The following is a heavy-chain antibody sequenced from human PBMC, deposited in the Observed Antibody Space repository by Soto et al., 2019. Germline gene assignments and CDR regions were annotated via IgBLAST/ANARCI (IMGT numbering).Heavy chain of an antibody. D-gene: IGHD3-22*01. CDR1: GFTFSSYS. CDR3: VRDLSYYDHWFDP. J-gene: IGHJ5*02. Sequence: EVQLVESGGGLVKPGGSLRLSCAASGFTFSSYSMNWVRQAPGKGPEWVSSITSSSSYIYYADSVKGRFTISRDNAKNSLYLQMNSLRAEDTAVYYCVRDLSYYDHWFDPWGQGTLVTVSS. V-gene: IGHV3-21*01. CDR2: ITSSSSYI.